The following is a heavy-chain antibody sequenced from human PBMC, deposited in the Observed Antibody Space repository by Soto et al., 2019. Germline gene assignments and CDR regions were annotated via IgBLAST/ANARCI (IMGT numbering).Heavy chain of an antibody. D-gene: IGHD2-2*01. Sequence: SETLSLTCSVSDGSMSSRSYYRGWIRQPPGKGLEWIGNIYYSGSTNYNPSLKSRATISADTSKNQFFVKLSSVTAADTAVYYCARTEPRVPVGGAPFDYWGQGMQVTVSS. CDR1: DGSMSSRSYY. CDR2: IYYSGST. J-gene: IGHJ4*02. CDR3: ARTEPRVPVGGAPFDY. V-gene: IGHV4-39*07.